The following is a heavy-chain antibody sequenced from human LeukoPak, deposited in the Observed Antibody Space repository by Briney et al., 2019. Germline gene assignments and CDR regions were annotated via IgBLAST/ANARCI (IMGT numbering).Heavy chain of an antibody. J-gene: IGHJ5*02. CDR3: ARDNSVEDTAWWFDP. V-gene: IGHV1-46*01. D-gene: IGHD4-23*01. CDR2: INPSGGST. Sequence: GASVKVSCKASGYTFTSYYMHWVRQAPGQGLEWMGLINPSGGSTSYAQKFQGRVTMTRDMSTSTDYMELSSLRSEDTAVYYCARDNSVEDTAWWFDPWGQGTRVTVSS. CDR1: GYTFTSYY.